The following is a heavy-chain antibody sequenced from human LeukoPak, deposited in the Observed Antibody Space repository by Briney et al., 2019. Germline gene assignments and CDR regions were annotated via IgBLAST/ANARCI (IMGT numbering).Heavy chain of an antibody. V-gene: IGHV1-69*13. CDR2: TIPIFGTA. D-gene: IGHD3-10*01. Sequence: SVKVTCNASGGTFSSNANSRMRQAHGQGLEWMGGTIPIFGTANYAQKFQGRVTITADESTSTAYVELSSLRSGDTAVYYCARERYYGSGSSDYWGQGTLVTVSS. CDR3: ARERYYGSGSSDY. J-gene: IGHJ4*02. CDR1: GGTFSSNA.